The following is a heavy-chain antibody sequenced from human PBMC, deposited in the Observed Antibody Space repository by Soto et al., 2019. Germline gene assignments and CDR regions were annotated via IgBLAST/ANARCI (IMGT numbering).Heavy chain of an antibody. CDR1: GGTFSSYA. J-gene: IGHJ4*02. CDR2: IIPIFGTA. D-gene: IGHD6-6*01. CDR3: ARAEGSYSSSSFGGH. Sequence: SVKVSCKASGGTFSSYAVSWVRQAPGQGLEWMGGIIPIFGTANYAQKFQGRVTITADKSTSTAYMELSSLRAEDTAVYYCARAEGSYSSSSFGGHWGRGTLVTVSS. V-gene: IGHV1-69*06.